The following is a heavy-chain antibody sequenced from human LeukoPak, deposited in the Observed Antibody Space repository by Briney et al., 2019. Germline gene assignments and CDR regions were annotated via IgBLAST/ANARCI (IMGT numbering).Heavy chain of an antibody. CDR3: ARGDERVRGVRTNYYYGMDV. Sequence: GASVKVSCKASGYTFTSYDINWVRQATGQGLEWMGWMNPNSGNTGYAQKFQGRVTMTRNTSISTAYMELSSLRSEDTAVYYCARGDERVRGVRTNYYYGMDVWGQGTTVTVSS. J-gene: IGHJ6*02. V-gene: IGHV1-8*01. D-gene: IGHD3-10*01. CDR1: GYTFTSYD. CDR2: MNPNSGNT.